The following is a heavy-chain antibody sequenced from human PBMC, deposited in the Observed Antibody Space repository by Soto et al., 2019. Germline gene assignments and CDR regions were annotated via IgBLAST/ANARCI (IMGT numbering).Heavy chain of an antibody. D-gene: IGHD6-19*01. CDR2: MHYTGFS. Sequence: PSETLSLTCSFSGDSVTSHYLTWIRQSPEKGLEWIGYMHYTGFSHYNPSLKSRLTISVDRSKNQFTLQLTSVTVADTAVYYRAKHDSSGWFVFDIWGQGTMVTVSS. CDR3: AKHDSSGWFVFDI. CDR1: GDSVTSHY. J-gene: IGHJ3*02. V-gene: IGHV4-59*02.